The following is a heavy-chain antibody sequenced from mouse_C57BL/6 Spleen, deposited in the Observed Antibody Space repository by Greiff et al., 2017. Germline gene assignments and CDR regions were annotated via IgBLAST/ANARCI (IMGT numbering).Heavy chain of an antibody. CDR3: ARSPYDGYPYWYFDV. CDR2: INPGSGGT. Sequence: QVQLQQSGAELVRPGTSVKVSCKASGYAFTNYLIEWVKQRPGQGLKWIGVINPGSGGTNYNEKFKGKATLTADKSSSTAYMQLSSLTSEDSAVYFCARSPYDGYPYWYFDVWGTGTTVTVSS. CDR1: GYAFTNYL. D-gene: IGHD2-3*01. J-gene: IGHJ1*03. V-gene: IGHV1-54*01.